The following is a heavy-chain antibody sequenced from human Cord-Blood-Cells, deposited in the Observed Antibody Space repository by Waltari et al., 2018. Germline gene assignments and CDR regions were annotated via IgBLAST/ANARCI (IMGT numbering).Heavy chain of an antibody. CDR1: GLTFSSYG. J-gene: IGHJ4*02. D-gene: IGHD4-4*01. Sequence: QVQLVESGGGVVQPGRSLRLSCAASGLTFSSYGLPWVRQAPGKGLELVAVIWYDGRNKYYADSVKCRFTISRDNSKNTLYLQMNSLRAEDTALYYCARGGYSNYDYWGQGTLVTVSS. CDR3: ARGGYSNYDY. CDR2: IWYDGRNK. V-gene: IGHV3-33*01.